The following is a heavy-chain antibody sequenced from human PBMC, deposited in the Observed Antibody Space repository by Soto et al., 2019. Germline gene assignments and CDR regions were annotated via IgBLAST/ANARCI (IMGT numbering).Heavy chain of an antibody. D-gene: IGHD2-21*02. V-gene: IGHV4-39*07. CDR1: GGSISSSSYY. J-gene: IGHJ4*02. Sequence: PSETLSLTCTVSGGSISSSSYYWGWIRQPPGKGLEWIGSIYYSGSTYYNPSLKSRVTISVDTSKNQFSLHLRSVTAADTAVYFCVRGGDWSFDYWGQGTLVTVSS. CDR3: VRGGDWSFDY. CDR2: IYYSGST.